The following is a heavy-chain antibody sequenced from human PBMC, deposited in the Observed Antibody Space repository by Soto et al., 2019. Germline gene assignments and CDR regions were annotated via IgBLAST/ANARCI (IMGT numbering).Heavy chain of an antibody. CDR2: INAGNGNT. V-gene: IGHV1-3*01. Sequence: ASVKVSCKASGYTFTSYAMHWVRQAPGQRLEWMGWINAGNGNTKYSQKFQGRVTITRDTSASTAYMELSSLRSEDTAVYYCARLGGYCRSTGSGCYGFYAMDVWGQGTTVTVSS. CDR1: GYTFTSYA. D-gene: IGHD2-2*01. CDR3: ARLGGYCRSTGSGCYGFYAMDV. J-gene: IGHJ6*02.